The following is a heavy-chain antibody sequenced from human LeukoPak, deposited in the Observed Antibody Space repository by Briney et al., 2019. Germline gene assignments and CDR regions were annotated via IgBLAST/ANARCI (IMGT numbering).Heavy chain of an antibody. CDR1: GGTFSSYA. J-gene: IGHJ4*02. D-gene: IGHD4-17*01. V-gene: IGHV1-69*04. Sequence: ASVKVSCKASGGTFSSYAISWVRQAPGQGLEWMGRIIPIFGIASYAQKFQGRVTITADKSTSTAYMELSSLRSEDTAVYYCARTTPRGLQNDYWGQGTLVTVSS. CDR3: ARTTPRGLQNDY. CDR2: IIPIFGIA.